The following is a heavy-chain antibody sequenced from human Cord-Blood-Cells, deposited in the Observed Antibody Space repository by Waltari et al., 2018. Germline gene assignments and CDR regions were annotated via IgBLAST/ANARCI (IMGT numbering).Heavy chain of an antibody. CDR1: GFTFSSYG. Sequence: QVQLVESGGGVVQPGRSLRLSCAASGFTFSSYGMHWVRQAPGKGLEWVAVIWYDGSNKYYADSVKGRFTISRDNSKNTLYLQMNSLRAEDTAVYYCARKFANYYGSGSYYTNYGMDVWGQGTTVTVSS. CDR2: IWYDGSNK. D-gene: IGHD3-10*01. J-gene: IGHJ6*02. CDR3: ARKFANYYGSGSYYTNYGMDV. V-gene: IGHV3-33*01.